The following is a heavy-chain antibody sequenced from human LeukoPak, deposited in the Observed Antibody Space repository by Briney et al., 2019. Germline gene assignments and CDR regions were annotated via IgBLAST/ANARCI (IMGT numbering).Heavy chain of an antibody. V-gene: IGHV4-39*01. CDR3: ARLYYDILTGYRPIDY. Sequence: SETLSLTCTVSGGSISSSSYYWGWIRQPPGKGLEWIGSIYYGGSTYYNPSLKSRVTISVDTSKNQFSLKLSSVTAADTAVYYCARLYYDILTGYRPIDYWGQGTLVTVSS. J-gene: IGHJ4*02. D-gene: IGHD3-9*01. CDR2: IYYGGST. CDR1: GGSISSSSYY.